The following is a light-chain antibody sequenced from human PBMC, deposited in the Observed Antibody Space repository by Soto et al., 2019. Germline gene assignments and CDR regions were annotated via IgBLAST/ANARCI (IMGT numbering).Light chain of an antibody. CDR1: SSDVTTYNY. J-gene: IGLJ2*01. V-gene: IGLV2-14*01. CDR2: DVS. CDR3: SSYTPSSTVV. Sequence: QSALTQPASVSGSPGQSITISCTGTSSDVTTYNYVSWYQQHPGKAPKLIIYDVSNRPSGVSNRFSGSKSGNTASLTISGLQADDEADYYCSSYTPSSTVVFGGGTKLTVL.